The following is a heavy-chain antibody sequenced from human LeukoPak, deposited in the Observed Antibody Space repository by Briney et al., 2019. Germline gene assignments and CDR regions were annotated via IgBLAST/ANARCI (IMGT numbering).Heavy chain of an antibody. CDR3: ARGLRRDWFDP. D-gene: IGHD2-21*01. Sequence: SETLSLTCTVSGGSISSYYWNWIRHPPGKGLEWIGCIYYSGSTNYNPSLKSRVTISVDTSKNQFSLKLNSVTAADTAVYYCARGLRRDWFDPWGQGTLVTVSS. J-gene: IGHJ5*02. V-gene: IGHV4-59*01. CDR2: IYYSGST. CDR1: GGSISSYY.